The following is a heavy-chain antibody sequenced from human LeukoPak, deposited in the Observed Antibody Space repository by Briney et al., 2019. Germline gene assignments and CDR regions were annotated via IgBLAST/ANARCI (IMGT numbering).Heavy chain of an antibody. Sequence: GSLRLSCAASEFTFNSYSMNWVRQPPGKGLEWIANVYYSGSTYYNPSLKSRVTISINTSKNQFSLKVASVTAADTAVYYCTRIPSPGWFDPWGQGTLVTVSS. CDR2: VYYSGST. V-gene: IGHV4-59*12. CDR1: EFTFNSYS. J-gene: IGHJ5*02. CDR3: TRIPSPGWFDP.